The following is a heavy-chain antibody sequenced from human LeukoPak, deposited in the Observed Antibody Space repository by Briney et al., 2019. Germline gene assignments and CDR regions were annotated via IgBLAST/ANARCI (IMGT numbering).Heavy chain of an antibody. CDR3: ASRGDGKQVDY. V-gene: IGHV4-30-4*08. J-gene: IGHJ4*02. CDR1: YGSISSGHYY. D-gene: IGHD5-24*01. CDR2: IYYSGST. Sequence: SETLSLTCTVSYGSISSGHYYWNWIRQPPGKGLEWIGYIYYSGSTYYNPSLKSRVTISVDTSKNQFSLKLSSVTAADTAVYYCASRGDGKQVDYWGQGTLVTVSS.